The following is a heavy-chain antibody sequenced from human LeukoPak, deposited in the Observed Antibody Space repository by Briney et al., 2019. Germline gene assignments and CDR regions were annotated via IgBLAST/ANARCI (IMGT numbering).Heavy chain of an antibody. Sequence: ASVKVSCKASGGTFSSYAISWVRQAPGQGLEWMGGIIPIFGTANYAQKFQGRVTITADESTSTAYMELSSLRSEDTAVYYCASHGGGYYYYYMDVWGKGTTVTISS. CDR2: IIPIFGTA. J-gene: IGHJ6*03. CDR1: GGTFSSYA. V-gene: IGHV1-69*13. CDR3: ASHGGGYYYYYMDV. D-gene: IGHD4-23*01.